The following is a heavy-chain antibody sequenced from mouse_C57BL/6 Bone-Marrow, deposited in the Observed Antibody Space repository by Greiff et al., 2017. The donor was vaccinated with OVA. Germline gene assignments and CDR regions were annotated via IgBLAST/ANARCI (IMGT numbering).Heavy chain of an antibody. CDR3: TRGALYYGSSLFAY. D-gene: IGHD1-1*01. J-gene: IGHJ3*01. CDR1: GYTFTSYW. CDR2: IYPGNSDT. V-gene: IGHV1-5*01. Sequence: DVQLQESGTVLARPGASVKMSCKTSGYTFTSYWMHWVKQRPGKGLEWIGAIYPGNSDTSYNQKFKGKAKLTAVTSASTAYMELSSLTNEDSAVYYCTRGALYYGSSLFAYWGQGTLVTVSA.